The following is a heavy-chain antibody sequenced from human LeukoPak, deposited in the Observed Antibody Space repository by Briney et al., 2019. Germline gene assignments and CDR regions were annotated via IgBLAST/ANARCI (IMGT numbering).Heavy chain of an antibody. V-gene: IGHV1-18*01. CDR2: ISAYNNNT. Sequence: ASVKVSCETSGYTFTNYGISWARQAPGHGLEWMGRISAYNNNTSFAQKFQDRVSMTTDTSTGTAYVELRSLRSDDTAIYYCARVQYNWSDKHQWFDPWGQGTLVTVSS. D-gene: IGHD1-1*01. J-gene: IGHJ5*02. CDR3: ARVQYNWSDKHQWFDP. CDR1: GYTFTNYG.